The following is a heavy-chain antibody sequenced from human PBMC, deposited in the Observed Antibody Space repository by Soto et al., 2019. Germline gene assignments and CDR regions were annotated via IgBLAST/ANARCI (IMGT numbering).Heavy chain of an antibody. CDR3: ATYYYDSSGYYRATDDAFDI. J-gene: IGHJ3*02. CDR1: GYTLTELS. Sequence: ASVKVSCKVSGYTLTELSMHWVRQAPGKGLEWMGGFDPEDGETIYAQKFQGRVTMTEDTSTDTAYMELSSLRSEGTAVYYCATYYYDSSGYYRATDDAFDIWGQGTMVTVSS. D-gene: IGHD3-22*01. CDR2: FDPEDGET. V-gene: IGHV1-24*01.